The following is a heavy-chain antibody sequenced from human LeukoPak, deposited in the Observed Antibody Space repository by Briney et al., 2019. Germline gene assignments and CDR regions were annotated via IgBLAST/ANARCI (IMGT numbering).Heavy chain of an antibody. V-gene: IGHV3-7*01. Sequence: GGSLRLSCAASGFTFCSYWMSWVRQAPGKGLEWVANIKQGGSEKYYVDSVKGRFTISRDNAKNSLYLQMNSLRAEDTAVYYCAREGVAVAGTARGMDVWGKGTTVTVSS. J-gene: IGHJ6*03. D-gene: IGHD6-19*01. CDR1: GFTFCSYW. CDR3: AREGVAVAGTARGMDV. CDR2: IKQGGSEK.